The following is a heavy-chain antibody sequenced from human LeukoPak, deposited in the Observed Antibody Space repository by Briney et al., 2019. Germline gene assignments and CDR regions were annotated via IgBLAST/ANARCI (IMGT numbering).Heavy chain of an antibody. CDR1: GYTFTSYA. V-gene: IGHV7-4-1*02. J-gene: IGHJ3*02. CDR3: ARALWFGDPSHDAFDI. D-gene: IGHD3-10*01. CDR2: INTNTGNP. Sequence: GASVKVSCKASGYTFTSYAMNWVRQAPGQGLEWMGWINTNTGNPTYAQGFTGRFVFSLDTSVSTAYLQISSLKTEDTAVYYCARALWFGDPSHDAFDIWGQGTMVTVSS.